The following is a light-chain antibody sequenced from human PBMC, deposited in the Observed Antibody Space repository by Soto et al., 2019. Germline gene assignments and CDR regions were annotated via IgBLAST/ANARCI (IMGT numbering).Light chain of an antibody. CDR1: QNVGSN. Sequence: EIVMTQSPATLSVSPGERATLSCRASQNVGSNLAWYQQKPGQAPRLLIYGASTRATGLPARFSGSGSGTEVTLTISSLQSEDFAVYYCQQYNNWPPYTFGQGTKLEIK. V-gene: IGKV3-15*01. CDR3: QQYNNWPPYT. J-gene: IGKJ2*01. CDR2: GAS.